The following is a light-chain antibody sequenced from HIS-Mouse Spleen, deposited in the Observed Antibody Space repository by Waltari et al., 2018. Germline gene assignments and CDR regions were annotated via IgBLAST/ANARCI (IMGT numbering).Light chain of an antibody. CDR1: SSDVGGYNY. CDR3: SSYTRSSTPYV. Sequence: QSALTQPASVSGSPGQSITISCTGTSSDVGGYNYVSWYQQHPGKAPKRMIYDVTNRPSGVSNRFSGSKSGNTASRTISGLQAEDEADYYCSSYTRSSTPYVFGTGTKVTVL. CDR2: DVT. J-gene: IGLJ1*01. V-gene: IGLV2-14*03.